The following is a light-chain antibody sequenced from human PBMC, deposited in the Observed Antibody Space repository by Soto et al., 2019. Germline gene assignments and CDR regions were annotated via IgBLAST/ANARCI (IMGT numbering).Light chain of an antibody. CDR2: GAS. J-gene: IGKJ1*01. V-gene: IGKV3-20*01. CDR3: QQYGHTSGWT. CDR1: QSVSSSY. Sequence: EIVLTQSPGTLSLYTGERATLSCRASQSVSSSYFAWYQQKPGQAPRFLLYGASSRSTGIPDRFSGSGSGTDFTLTISRLEPEDFDVYYFQQYGHTSGWTCGQGTKVEV.